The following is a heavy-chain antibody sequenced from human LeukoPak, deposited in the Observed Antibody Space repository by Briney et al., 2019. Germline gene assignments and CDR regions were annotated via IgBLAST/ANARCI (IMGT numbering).Heavy chain of an antibody. CDR3: ARGETGYSSSWRDFDY. D-gene: IGHD6-13*01. J-gene: IGHJ4*02. CDR2: ISAYNGNT. V-gene: IGHV1-18*01. Sequence: ASVKVSFKASGYAFASYGISWVRQAPGQGLEWMGWISAYNGNTNYAQKLQGRVTMTTDTSTSTACMELRSLRSDDTAVYYCARGETGYSSSWRDFDYWGQGTLVTVSS. CDR1: GYAFASYG.